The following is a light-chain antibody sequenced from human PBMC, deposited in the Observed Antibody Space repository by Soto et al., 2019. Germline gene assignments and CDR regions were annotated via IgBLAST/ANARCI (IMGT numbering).Light chain of an antibody. Sequence: AIRMTQSPSSLSASTGDRVTITCRASQGISSYLAWYQQKPVKAPKLLIYAASTLQSGVPSRFSGSGSGTDFTLTLSCLQSEDLATYYCQQYYSYPPFTFGPGTKVDIK. J-gene: IGKJ3*01. CDR3: QQYYSYPPFT. CDR2: AAS. V-gene: IGKV1-8*01. CDR1: QGISSY.